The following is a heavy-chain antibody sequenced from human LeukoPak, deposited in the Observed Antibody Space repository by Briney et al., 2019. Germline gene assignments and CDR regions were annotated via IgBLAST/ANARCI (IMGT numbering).Heavy chain of an antibody. V-gene: IGHV3-23*01. CDR3: ARARTTRGFDY. CDR1: GITLSNYG. J-gene: IGHJ4*02. CDR2: ISDSGGRT. Sequence: TGGSLRLSCAVSGITLSNYGMSWVRQAPGKGLEWVAGISDSGGRTNYADSVKGRFTISRDNPKNTLYLQMNSLRAEDTAVYYCARARTTRGFDYWGQGTLVTVSS. D-gene: IGHD4-17*01.